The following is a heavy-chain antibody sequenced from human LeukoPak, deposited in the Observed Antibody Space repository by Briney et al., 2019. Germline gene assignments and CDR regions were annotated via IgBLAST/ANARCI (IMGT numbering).Heavy chain of an antibody. Sequence: ASVKVSCKASGYTFTSYGISWVRQAPGQGLEWMGWISAYNGNRNYAQKLQGRVTMTTDTSTSTAYMELRSLRSDDTAMYCCASSPFKGYGWFDPWGQGTLVTVSS. D-gene: IGHD2-15*01. CDR3: ASSPFKGYGWFDP. V-gene: IGHV1-18*01. CDR1: GYTFTSYG. CDR2: ISAYNGNR. J-gene: IGHJ5*02.